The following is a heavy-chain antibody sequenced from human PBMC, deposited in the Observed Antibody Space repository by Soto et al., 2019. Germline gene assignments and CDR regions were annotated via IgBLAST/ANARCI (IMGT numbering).Heavy chain of an antibody. CDR2: IMPVFHTT. Sequence: QVQLVQSGAEVKKPGSSVKVSCQASGGTFNNFAFTWVRQAPGQGLEWLGGIMPVFHTTNIAQTFQDRITVTADDFTTTVYMEMTSLRYDDTAVYYCARSGSSWNLREFDSWGQGTLVTVSS. D-gene: IGHD6-13*01. J-gene: IGHJ4*02. CDR3: ARSGSSWNLREFDS. CDR1: GGTFNNFA. V-gene: IGHV1-69*01.